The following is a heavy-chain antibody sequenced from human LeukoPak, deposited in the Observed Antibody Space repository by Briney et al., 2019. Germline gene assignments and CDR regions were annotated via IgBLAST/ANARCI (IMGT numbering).Heavy chain of an antibody. CDR1: GGSFSGYY. J-gene: IGHJ5*02. V-gene: IGHV4-34*01. CDR3: ARARRRFDP. CDR2: INHSGST. Sequence: PSETLSLTCAVYGGSFSGYYWSWIRQPPGKGLEWIGEINHSGSTNYNPSLKSRVTISVDTSKNQFPLKLSSVTAADTAVYYCARARRRFDPWGQGTLVTVSS.